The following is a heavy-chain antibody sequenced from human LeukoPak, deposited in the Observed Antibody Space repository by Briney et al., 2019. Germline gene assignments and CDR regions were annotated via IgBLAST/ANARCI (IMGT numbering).Heavy chain of an antibody. Sequence: GGSLRLSCAASGFTFSDYYMSWIRQAPGKGLEWVSYISSSGSTIYYADSVKGRFTISRDNAKNSLYLQMNSLRAEDTAVYYCARARSRSLEWLLHYYYMDIWGKGTTVTVSS. D-gene: IGHD3-3*01. CDR2: ISSSGSTI. CDR1: GFTFSDYY. CDR3: ARARSRSLEWLLHYYYMDI. J-gene: IGHJ6*03. V-gene: IGHV3-11*01.